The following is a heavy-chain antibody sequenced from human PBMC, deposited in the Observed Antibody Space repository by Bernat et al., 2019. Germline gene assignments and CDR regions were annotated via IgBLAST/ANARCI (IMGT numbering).Heavy chain of an antibody. CDR2: IYYSGST. Sequence: QLQLQESGPGLVKPSETLSLTCTVSGGSISSSSYYWGWIRQPSGKGPVWIGSIYYSGSTYYNLSLKSRVTISVDTSKNQFSLKLISVTAADTAVYCCARGIAVTDTYVCWGQGSLVSSSS. CDR1: GGSISSSSYY. V-gene: IGHV4-39*01. CDR3: ARGIAVTDTYVC. D-gene: IGHD6-19*01. J-gene: IGHJ4*02.